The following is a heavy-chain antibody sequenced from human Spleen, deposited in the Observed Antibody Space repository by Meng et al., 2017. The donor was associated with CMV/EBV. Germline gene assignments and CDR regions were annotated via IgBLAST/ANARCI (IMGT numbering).Heavy chain of an antibody. V-gene: IGHV4-39*07. CDR2: IYYSGST. J-gene: IGHJ5*02. CDR3: AREIYHSGTGPNWFDP. CDR1: GGSISSSSYY. D-gene: IGHD1-1*01. Sequence: SETLSLTCTVSGGSISSSSYYWGWIRQPPGKGLEWIGSIYYSGSTYYNPSLKSRVSISVDTSKNQFSLKLSSVTAADTAVYYCAREIYHSGTGPNWFDPWGQGTLVPVSS.